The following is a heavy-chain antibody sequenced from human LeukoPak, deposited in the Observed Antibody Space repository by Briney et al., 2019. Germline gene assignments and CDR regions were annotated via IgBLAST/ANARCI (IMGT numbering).Heavy chain of an antibody. J-gene: IGHJ4*02. V-gene: IGHV4-39*07. D-gene: IGHD2-2*01. Sequence: PSETLSLTCTVSGGSISSSSYYWGWIRQPPGKGLEWIGSIYHSGSTYYNPSLKRRLTKSVDTSKNQFSLKQSSVTAADTAVYYCATRSSQFNFDYWGQGTLVTVSS. CDR2: IYHSGST. CDR3: ATRSSQFNFDY. CDR1: GGSISSSSYY.